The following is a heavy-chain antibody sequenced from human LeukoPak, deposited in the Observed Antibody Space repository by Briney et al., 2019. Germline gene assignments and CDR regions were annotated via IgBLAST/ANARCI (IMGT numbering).Heavy chain of an antibody. Sequence: GGSLRLSCAASGFTFSSYAMSWVRQAPGKGLEWVSAISGSGGSTYYADSVKGRFTISRDNSKNTLYLQMNSLRAEDTAVYYCAKDLVVCSGGSCYATPPFDYWGQGTLVTVSS. V-gene: IGHV3-23*01. D-gene: IGHD2-15*01. CDR2: ISGSGGST. CDR1: GFTFSSYA. CDR3: AKDLVVCSGGSCYATPPFDY. J-gene: IGHJ4*02.